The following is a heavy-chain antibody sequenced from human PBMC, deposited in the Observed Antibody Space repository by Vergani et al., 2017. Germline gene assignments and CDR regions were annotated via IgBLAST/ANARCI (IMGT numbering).Heavy chain of an antibody. Sequence: QVQLVQSGAEVKKPGSSVKVSCKASGGTFSSYAISWVRQAPGQGLEWMGRIIPILGIANYAQKFQGRVTITADESTSTAYMELSSLRSEDTAVYYCARASGYCSGGSCYSDYWGQGTLVTVSS. V-gene: IGHV1-69*04. CDR3: ARASGYCSGGSCYSDY. J-gene: IGHJ4*02. CDR1: GGTFSSYA. CDR2: IIPILGIA. D-gene: IGHD2-15*01.